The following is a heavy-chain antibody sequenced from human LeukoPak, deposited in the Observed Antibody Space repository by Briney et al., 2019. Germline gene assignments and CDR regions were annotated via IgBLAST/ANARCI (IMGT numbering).Heavy chain of an antibody. CDR1: GGSISSYY. V-gene: IGHV4-39*01. Sequence: SETLSLTCTVSGGSISSYYWGWIRQPPGKGLEWIGSLYYSGSTYYNPSFKSRLIMSVVTSKNQFSLKLNSVTAADTAVYYCARHLVGGNYCPLSYWGQGTLVTVSS. CDR2: LYYSGST. CDR3: ARHLVGGNYCPLSY. J-gene: IGHJ4*02. D-gene: IGHD1-26*01.